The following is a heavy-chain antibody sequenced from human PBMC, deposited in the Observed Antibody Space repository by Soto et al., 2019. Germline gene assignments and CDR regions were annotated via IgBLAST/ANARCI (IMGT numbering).Heavy chain of an antibody. CDR1: GGSISSYY. J-gene: IGHJ6*02. Sequence: SETLSLTCTVSGGSISSYYWSWIRQPPGKGLEWIGYIYYSGSTNYNPSLKSRVTISVDTSKNQFSLKLSSVTAADTAVYYCARDRVAVGATPPLYYYYYGMDVWGQGTTVTVS. V-gene: IGHV4-59*01. D-gene: IGHD1-26*01. CDR3: ARDRVAVGATPPLYYYYYGMDV. CDR2: IYYSGST.